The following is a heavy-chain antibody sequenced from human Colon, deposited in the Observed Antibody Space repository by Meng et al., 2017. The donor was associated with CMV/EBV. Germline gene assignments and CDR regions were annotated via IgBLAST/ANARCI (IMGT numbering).Heavy chain of an antibody. CDR1: GFTFSSYS. D-gene: IGHD3-3*01. CDR3: TKGLQYSDFWAVDS. J-gene: IGHJ4*02. V-gene: IGHV3-21*05. CDR2: INASGGDI. Sequence: GESLKISCAASGFTFSSYSMNWVRQAPGKGLEWVSHINASGGDIYYADSARGRFTISRDNAKNTVYLQMNSLRAEDTAVYYCTKGLQYSDFWAVDSWGQGTLVTVSS.